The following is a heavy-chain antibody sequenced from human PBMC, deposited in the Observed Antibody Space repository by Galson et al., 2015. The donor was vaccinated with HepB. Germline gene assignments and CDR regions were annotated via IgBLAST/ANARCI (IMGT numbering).Heavy chain of an antibody. J-gene: IGHJ4*02. CDR3: ARRGRPPILYYFDY. Sequence: SETLSLTCTVSGGSITSYYWSWIRQSPGKGLEWIGYIYYDGTTNYNPSLKSRATMSVDTSKNQFSLRLRSVTAADTATYYCARRGRPPILYYFDYWGQGSLVTVSS. V-gene: IGHV4-59*01. CDR2: IYYDGTT. D-gene: IGHD3-10*01. CDR1: GGSITSYY.